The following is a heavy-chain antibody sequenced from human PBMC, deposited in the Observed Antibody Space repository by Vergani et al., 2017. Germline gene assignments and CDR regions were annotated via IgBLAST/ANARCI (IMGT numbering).Heavy chain of an antibody. CDR3: ARPTPY. CDR1: GYSISSGYY. J-gene: IGHJ4*02. V-gene: IGHV4-38-2*02. CDR2: IYHSGST. Sequence: QVQLQESGPGLVKPSETLSLTCTVSGYSISSGYYWGWIRQPPGKGLEWIGSIYHSGSTYYNPSLKSRVTISVDTSKNQFSLKLSSVTAADTAVYYCARPTPYWGQGTLVTVSS.